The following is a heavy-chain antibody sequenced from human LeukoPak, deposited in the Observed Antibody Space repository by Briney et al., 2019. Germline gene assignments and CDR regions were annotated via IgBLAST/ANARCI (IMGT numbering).Heavy chain of an antibody. Sequence: PGGSLRLSCVGSGFTFSNYWMHWVRQAPGKGPVWVSRINTDGTTTDYADSVRGRLTISRDNAKNTVYLQMNGLRADDTALYYCAKDLTWNTADYWGQGTLVTVSS. CDR2: INTDGTTT. D-gene: IGHD1/OR15-1a*01. CDR1: GFTFSNYW. J-gene: IGHJ4*02. CDR3: AKDLTWNTADY. V-gene: IGHV3-74*01.